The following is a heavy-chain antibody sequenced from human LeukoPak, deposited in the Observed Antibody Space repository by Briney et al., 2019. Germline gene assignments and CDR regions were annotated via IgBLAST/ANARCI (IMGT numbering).Heavy chain of an antibody. CDR2: IKEDESAK. J-gene: IGHJ4*02. CDR1: GFIFTDHW. V-gene: IGHV3-7*01. D-gene: IGHD3-16*01. Sequence: PGGSLRLSCAASGFIFTDHWMSWVRQAPGKGLEWVANIKEDESAKFYADSVRGRFTISRDNAKNSLYLQMYNLRVEDTAVYYCARAVDVADYWGRGTLVTVSS. CDR3: ARAVDVADY.